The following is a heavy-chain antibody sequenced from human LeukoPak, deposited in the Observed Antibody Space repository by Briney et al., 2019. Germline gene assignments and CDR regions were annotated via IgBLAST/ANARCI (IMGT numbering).Heavy chain of an antibody. D-gene: IGHD2-2*01. Sequence: PGRSLRLSCAASGFTFSSYGMHWVRQAPGKGLEWVAVIWYDGSNKYYADSVKGRFTISRDNSKNTLYLQMNSLRAEDTAVYYCASGDVPAATYYYYCGMDVWGKGTTVTVSS. V-gene: IGHV3-33*01. CDR3: ASGDVPAATYYYYCGMDV. CDR2: IWYDGSNK. CDR1: GFTFSSYG. J-gene: IGHJ6*04.